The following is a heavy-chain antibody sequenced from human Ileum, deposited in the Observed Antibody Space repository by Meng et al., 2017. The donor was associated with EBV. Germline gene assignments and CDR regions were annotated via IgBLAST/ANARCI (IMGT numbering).Heavy chain of an antibody. CDR3: ARRSFAAGSPDY. CDR1: RFSRNTDGMA. D-gene: IGHD3-10*01. V-gene: IGHV2-5*02. J-gene: IGHJ4*02. Sequence: QITLKVFGSKLAKPTQTLTLTCSLSRFSRNTDGMAVSWIRQPPGKALQWLALIYWDDDKRYSPSLKTRLTITKDTSKNQVVLTMTNMDPVDTATYYCARRSFAAGSPDYWGQGTLVTVSS. CDR2: IYWDDDK.